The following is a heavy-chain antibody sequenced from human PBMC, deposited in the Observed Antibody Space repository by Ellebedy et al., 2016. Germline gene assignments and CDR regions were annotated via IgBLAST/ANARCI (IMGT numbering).Heavy chain of an antibody. CDR2: IIASGDSI. Sequence: GESLKISXVISGFDFNSFAMSWVRQAPGGGLEWVANIIASGDSIHYADSVKGRFTISRDNSKNTLYLQLDRLRAEDTAVYYCARTWIRDKFDYWGQGTLVTVSS. CDR1: GFDFNSFA. CDR3: ARTWIRDKFDY. D-gene: IGHD5-12*01. J-gene: IGHJ4*02. V-gene: IGHV3-23*01.